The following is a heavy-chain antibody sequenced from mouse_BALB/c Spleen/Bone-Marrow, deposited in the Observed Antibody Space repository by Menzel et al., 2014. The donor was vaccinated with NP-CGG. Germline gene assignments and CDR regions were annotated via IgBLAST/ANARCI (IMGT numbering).Heavy chain of an antibody. CDR1: GYTFTSYV. CDR3: ARSLLRYYAMDY. D-gene: IGHD1-1*01. CDR2: INPYNDGT. J-gene: IGHJ4*01. V-gene: IGHV1-14*01. Sequence: VQLQQPGPELVKPGASVKMSCKASGYTFTSYVMHWVKQKPGQGLEWIGYINPYNDGTKYNEKLKGKATLTSDKSSSTAYMELSSLTSEDSAVYYCARSLLRYYAMDYWSQGTSVTVSS.